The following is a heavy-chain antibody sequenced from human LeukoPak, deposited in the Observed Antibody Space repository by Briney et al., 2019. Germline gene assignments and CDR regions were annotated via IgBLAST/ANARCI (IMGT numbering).Heavy chain of an antibody. CDR2: ISSSSGTI. V-gene: IGHV3-48*02. CDR3: ARRGDGSGRTFDI. J-gene: IGHJ3*02. Sequence: PGGSLRLSCAASGFTFCSYSMNWVRQAPGKGLEWVSYISSSSGTIYYADSVKGRFTISGDNAKNSLTLQMNSLRDEDTAVYYCARRGDGSGRTFDIWGQGTMVTVSS. CDR1: GFTFCSYS. D-gene: IGHD3-10*01.